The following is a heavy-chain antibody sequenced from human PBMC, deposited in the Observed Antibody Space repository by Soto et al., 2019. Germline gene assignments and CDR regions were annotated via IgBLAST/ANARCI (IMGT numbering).Heavy chain of an antibody. Sequence: QITLKESGPALVKPTQNLTLTCTFSVFSLSTTGVGVGWMRQPPGKALEWLALIYWDDDKRYSPSLKSRPTITKDTSYNRMVLTMTTLDPVDTATYSCARERRRSFDCWGRGTLVTASS. CDR2: IYWDDDK. V-gene: IGHV2-5*02. CDR3: ARERRRSFDC. J-gene: IGHJ4*02. CDR1: VFSLSTTGVG.